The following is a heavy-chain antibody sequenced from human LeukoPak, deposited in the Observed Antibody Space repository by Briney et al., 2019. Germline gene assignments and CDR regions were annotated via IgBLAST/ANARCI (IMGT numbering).Heavy chain of an antibody. V-gene: IGHV3-7*01. CDR3: ARDDFTYYDFWSGSNWFDP. CDR1: GFTFSSIW. J-gene: IGHJ5*02. CDR2: IMQGGGEK. Sequence: GGSLTLSSAAAGFTFSSIWMSWVRQAPGRGRWWVANIMQGGGEKYYVESVKGAFTISRDNAKKSLYPQMNSLRAEETGVYYCARDDFTYYDFWSGSNWFDPWGQRNLVTVSS. D-gene: IGHD3-3*01.